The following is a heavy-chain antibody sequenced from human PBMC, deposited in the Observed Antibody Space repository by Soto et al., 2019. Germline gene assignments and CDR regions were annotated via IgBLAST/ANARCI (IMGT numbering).Heavy chain of an antibody. CDR2: ISYGGSNK. J-gene: IGHJ6*02. Sequence: PGGSLRLSCAASGFTFSSYAIHWVRQAPGKGLEWVAVISYGGSNKYYADSVKGRFTISRDNSKNTLYLQMNSLRAEDTAVYYCARARAPYRADYYYYGMDVWGQGTTVTVSS. CDR1: GFTFSSYA. D-gene: IGHD1-26*01. V-gene: IGHV3-30-3*01. CDR3: ARARAPYRADYYYYGMDV.